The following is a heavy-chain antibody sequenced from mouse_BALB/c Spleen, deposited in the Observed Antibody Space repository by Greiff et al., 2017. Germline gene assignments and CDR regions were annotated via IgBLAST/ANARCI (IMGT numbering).Heavy chain of an antibody. J-gene: IGHJ2*01. CDR3: ARGLTGTLDY. CDR1: GYSITSGYY. V-gene: IGHV3-6*02. CDR2: ISYDGSN. Sequence: EVKLLESGPGLVKPSQSLSLTCSVTGYSITSGYYWNWIRQFPGNKLEWMGYISYDGSNNYNPSLKNRISITRDTSKNQFFLKLNSVTTEDTATYYCARGLTGTLDYWGQGTTLTVSS. D-gene: IGHD4-1*01.